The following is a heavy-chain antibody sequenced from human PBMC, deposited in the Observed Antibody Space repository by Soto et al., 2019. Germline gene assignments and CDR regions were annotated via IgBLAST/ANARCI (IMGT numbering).Heavy chain of an antibody. V-gene: IGHV3-48*01. CDR1: GFTFSSYS. Sequence: GGSLRLSCAASGFTFSSYSMNWVRQAPGKGLEWVSYISSSSSTIYYADSVKGRFTISRDNAKNSLYLQMNSLRAEDTAVYYCARDAPDIVVVVAATPEFRTEQVHYDYWGQGTLVTVSS. CDR2: ISSSSSTI. D-gene: IGHD2-15*01. J-gene: IGHJ4*02. CDR3: ARDAPDIVVVVAATPEFRTEQVHYDY.